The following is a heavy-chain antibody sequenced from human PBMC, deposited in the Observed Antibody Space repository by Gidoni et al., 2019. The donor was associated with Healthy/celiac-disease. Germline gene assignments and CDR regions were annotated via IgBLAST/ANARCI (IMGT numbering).Heavy chain of an antibody. CDR2: ISSSGSTI. Sequence: EVQLVESGGGLVQPGGSLRLSCAASGFTFSSYEMNWVRQAPGKGLEWVSYISSSGSTIYYADSVKGRFTISRDNAKNSLYLQMNSLRAEDTAVYYCAQSNYDFWSGYYYPFDYWGQGTLVTVSS. CDR3: AQSNYDFWSGYYYPFDY. CDR1: GFTFSSYE. D-gene: IGHD3-3*01. J-gene: IGHJ4*02. V-gene: IGHV3-48*03.